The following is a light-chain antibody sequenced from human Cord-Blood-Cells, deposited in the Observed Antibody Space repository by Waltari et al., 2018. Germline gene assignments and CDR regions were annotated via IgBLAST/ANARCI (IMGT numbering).Light chain of an antibody. CDR1: QSVSSY. V-gene: IGKV3-11*01. J-gene: IGKJ4*01. CDR3: QQRSNWPP. CDR2: DAS. Sequence: EPVSTQSPATLSLSPGERATLSCRASQSVSSYLAWYQQKPRQAPRLLIYDASNRATGIPARFSGSESGTDFTLTISSLEPEDFAVYYCQQRSNWPPFGGGTKVEIK.